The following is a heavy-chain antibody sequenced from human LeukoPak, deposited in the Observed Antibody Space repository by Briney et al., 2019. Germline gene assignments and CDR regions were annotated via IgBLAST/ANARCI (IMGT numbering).Heavy chain of an antibody. J-gene: IGHJ5*02. V-gene: IGHV3-30*18. Sequence: GGSLRLSCAASGFTFSSYGMHWVRQAPGKGLEWVAVISYDGSNKYYADSVKGRFTISRDNSKNTLYLQMNSLRAEDTAVYYCAKDLADCSGGSCYPAWFDPWGQGTLVTVSS. CDR1: GFTFSSYG. CDR3: AKDLADCSGGSCYPAWFDP. D-gene: IGHD2-15*01. CDR2: ISYDGSNK.